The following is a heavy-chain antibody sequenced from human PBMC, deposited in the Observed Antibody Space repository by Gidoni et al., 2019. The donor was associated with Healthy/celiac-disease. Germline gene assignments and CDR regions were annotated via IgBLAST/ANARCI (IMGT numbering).Heavy chain of an antibody. Sequence: QVQLVQSGAEVKKPGASVKVSCKASGYTFTSYGISWVRQAPGQGLEWMGWISAYNGNTNYAQKLQGRVTMTTDTSTSTAYMELRSLRSDDTAVYYGAREIVVVVAARPVNWFDPWGQGTLVTVSS. V-gene: IGHV1-18*01. CDR1: GYTFTSYG. J-gene: IGHJ5*02. D-gene: IGHD2-15*01. CDR2: ISAYNGNT. CDR3: AREIVVVVAARPVNWFDP.